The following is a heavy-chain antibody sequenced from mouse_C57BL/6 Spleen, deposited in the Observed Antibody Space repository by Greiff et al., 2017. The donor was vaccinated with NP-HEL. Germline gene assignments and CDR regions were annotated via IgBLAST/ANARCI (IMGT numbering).Heavy chain of an antibody. D-gene: IGHD2-1*01. CDR1: GYAFSSSW. J-gene: IGHJ2*01. CDR3: ARSVYYGNYFDY. V-gene: IGHV1-82*01. Sequence: LQESGPELVQPGASVKISCKASGYAFSSSWMNWVQQRPGKGLEWIGRIYPGDGDTNYNGKFKGKATLTADKSSSTAYMQLSSLTSEDSAVYFCARSVYYGNYFDYWGKGTTLTVSS. CDR2: IYPGDGDT.